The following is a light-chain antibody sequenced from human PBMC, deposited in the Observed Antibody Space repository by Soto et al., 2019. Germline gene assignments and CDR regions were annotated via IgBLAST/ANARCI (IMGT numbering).Light chain of an antibody. J-gene: IGKJ1*01. CDR1: QSVSSNY. Sequence: EIVLTQSPGTLSLSPGERATLSCRASQSVSSNYLAWYQQKPGQAPRLLIYGTSSRATGIPDSFSGRGSGTGFPLTFSRLEPGDVAVFYCQKYGGYPWTFGPGPKVEIK. CDR2: GTS. CDR3: QKYGGYPWT. V-gene: IGKV3-20*01.